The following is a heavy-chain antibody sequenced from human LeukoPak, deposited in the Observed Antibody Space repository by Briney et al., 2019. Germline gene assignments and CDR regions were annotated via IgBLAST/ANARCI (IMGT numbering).Heavy chain of an antibody. CDR2: IYYSGST. Sequence: SETLSLTCTVSGGSISSHYWSWIRQPPGKGLEWIGYIYYSGSTNYNPSLKSRVTISVDTSKNQFSLKLSSVTAADTAVYYCARGPVVVTAPGAFDIWGQGTMVTVSS. D-gene: IGHD2-21*02. J-gene: IGHJ3*02. V-gene: IGHV4-59*11. CDR3: ARGPVVVTAPGAFDI. CDR1: GGSISSHY.